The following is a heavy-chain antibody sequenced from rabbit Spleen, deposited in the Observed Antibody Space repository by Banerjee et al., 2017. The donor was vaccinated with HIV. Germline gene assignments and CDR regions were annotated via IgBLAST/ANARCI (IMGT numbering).Heavy chain of an antibody. V-gene: IGHV1S45*01. CDR3: ARDTGTSFSTYGMDL. D-gene: IGHD8-1*01. J-gene: IGHJ6*01. Sequence: QQQVVESGGGLVKPGASLTLSCKASGLDFSVGDVMCWVRQAPGKGLEWIACINIVTGRAVYANWASGRFTFSKASSTTVTLQMTSLTAADTATYFCARDTGTSFSTYGMDLWGPGTLVTVS. CDR2: INIVTGRA. CDR1: GLDFSVGDV.